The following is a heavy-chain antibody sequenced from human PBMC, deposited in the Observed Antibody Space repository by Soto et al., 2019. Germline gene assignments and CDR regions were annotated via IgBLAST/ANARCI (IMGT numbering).Heavy chain of an antibody. CDR1: GGSFSGYY. J-gene: IGHJ4*02. CDR2: INHSGST. V-gene: IGHV4-34*01. D-gene: IGHD6-6*01. CDR3: ARARIAARRPFDY. Sequence: PSETLSLTCAVYGGSFSGYYWSWIRQPPGKGLEWIGEINHSGSTNYNPSLKSRVTISVDTSKNQFSPKLSSVTAADTAVYYCARARIAARRPFDYWGQGTLVTVSS.